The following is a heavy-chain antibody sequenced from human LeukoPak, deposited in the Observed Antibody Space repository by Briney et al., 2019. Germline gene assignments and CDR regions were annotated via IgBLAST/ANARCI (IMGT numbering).Heavy chain of an antibody. D-gene: IGHD2-2*02. CDR2: ISSSSSHI. Sequence: GGSLRLSCAVSGFTFSSYSMNWVRQAPGKGLEWVSSISSSSSHIYYAGSVKGRLTISRDNAKNSLYLQMNSLRAEDTAVYYCARGGCTSTSCYTKDNWFNPWGQGTLVTVSS. CDR1: GFTFSSYS. V-gene: IGHV3-21*01. CDR3: ARGGCTSTSCYTKDNWFNP. J-gene: IGHJ5*02.